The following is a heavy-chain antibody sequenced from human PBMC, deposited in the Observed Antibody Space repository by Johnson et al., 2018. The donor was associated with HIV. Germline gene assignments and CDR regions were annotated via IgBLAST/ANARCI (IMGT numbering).Heavy chain of an antibody. CDR1: GFTFSSYA. V-gene: IGHV3-48*04. CDR3: ARDDLAFDI. D-gene: IGHD3/OR15-3a*01. Sequence: VQLVESGGGLVQPGGSLRLSCAASGFTFSSYAMRWVRQAPGKGLEWVSYISSSGSTIYYAYSVKGRFTISMDNAKNSLYLQMNSLRAEDTAVYYCARDDLAFDIWGQGTMVTVSS. CDR2: ISSSGSTI. J-gene: IGHJ3*02.